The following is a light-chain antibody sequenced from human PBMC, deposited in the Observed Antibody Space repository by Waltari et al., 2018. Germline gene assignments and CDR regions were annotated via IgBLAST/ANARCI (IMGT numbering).Light chain of an antibody. V-gene: IGLV3-25*03. Sequence: SYELTQPPSVSVSPGQTARITCSGDALPYPFTSWYQQKPGQAPLLLMYRDTERPSGIPERFFGSTSGTIVTLTITGVQAEDEADYYCQSTDSSGDFVVFGGGTRLTVL. CDR1: ALPYPF. CDR3: QSTDSSGDFVV. CDR2: RDT. J-gene: IGLJ2*01.